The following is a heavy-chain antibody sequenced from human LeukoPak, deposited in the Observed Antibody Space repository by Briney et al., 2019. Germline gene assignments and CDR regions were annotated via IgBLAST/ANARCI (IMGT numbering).Heavy chain of an antibody. CDR3: AREMRRSSDY. Sequence: GGSLRLSCAASGITFSSYGMSWVRQAPGKGLEWVSSISSTGGTTYYADSVKGRFTISRDNSKNTLYLQMNSLRAEDTAVYYCAREMRRSSDYWGQGTLVTVSS. J-gene: IGHJ4*02. CDR2: ISSTGGTT. CDR1: GITFSSYG. V-gene: IGHV3-23*01. D-gene: IGHD6-6*01.